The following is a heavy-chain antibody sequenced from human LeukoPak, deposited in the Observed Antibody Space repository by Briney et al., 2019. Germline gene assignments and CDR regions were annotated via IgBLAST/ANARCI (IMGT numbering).Heavy chain of an antibody. CDR3: ARGSGYSGYDPLRAFDI. J-gene: IGHJ3*02. Sequence: TSSETLSLTCTVSGGSISRYHWSWIRQPAGKGLEWIGRIYSSGSTNYNASLKSRVTMSVDTSKNQFSLKLSSVTAADTAVYYCARGSGYSGYDPLRAFDIWGQGTMVTVSS. V-gene: IGHV4-4*07. D-gene: IGHD5-12*01. CDR1: GGSISRYH. CDR2: IYSSGST.